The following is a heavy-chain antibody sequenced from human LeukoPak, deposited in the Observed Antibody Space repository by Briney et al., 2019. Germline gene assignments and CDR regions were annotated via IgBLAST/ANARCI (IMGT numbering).Heavy chain of an antibody. Sequence: SETLSLTCTVSGGSISSGDYYWSWIRQPPGKGLEWIGYIYYSGSTYYNPSLKSRVTISVDTSKNQFSLKLSSATAADTAVYYCAREDYEKGCDYWGQGTLVTVSS. V-gene: IGHV4-30-4*01. CDR1: GGSISSGDYY. CDR2: IYYSGST. CDR3: AREDYEKGCDY. J-gene: IGHJ4*02. D-gene: IGHD3-16*01.